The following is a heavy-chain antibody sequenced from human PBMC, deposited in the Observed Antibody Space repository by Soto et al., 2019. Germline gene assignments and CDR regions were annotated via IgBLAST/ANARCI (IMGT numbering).Heavy chain of an antibody. D-gene: IGHD1-26*01. CDR2: IIPIFGTA. V-gene: IGHV1-69*01. J-gene: IGHJ6*02. CDR1: GGTFSSYA. CDR3: ARFLLVGATTNYYYYGMDG. Sequence: QVQLVQSGAEVKKPGSSVKVSCKASGGTFSSYAISWVRQAPGQGLEWMGGIIPIFGTANYAQKFQGRVTITADESTSTAYMELSSLRSEDTAVYYFARFLLVGATTNYYYYGMDGWGPGTTVNGSS.